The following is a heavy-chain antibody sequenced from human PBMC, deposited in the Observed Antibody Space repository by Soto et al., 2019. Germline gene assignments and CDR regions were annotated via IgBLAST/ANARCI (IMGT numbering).Heavy chain of an antibody. CDR2: IYYSGST. CDR1: GGSISSYY. V-gene: IGHV4-59*08. Sequence: QVQLQESGPGLVKPSETLSLTCTVSGGSISSYYWSWIRQPPGKGLEWIGYIYYSGSTNYNPSLKSRVTISVDTSKNQFSLKLSSVTAADTAVYYCARAAYYYGSGRNGMDVWGQGTTVTVSS. CDR3: ARAAYYYGSGRNGMDV. J-gene: IGHJ6*02. D-gene: IGHD3-10*01.